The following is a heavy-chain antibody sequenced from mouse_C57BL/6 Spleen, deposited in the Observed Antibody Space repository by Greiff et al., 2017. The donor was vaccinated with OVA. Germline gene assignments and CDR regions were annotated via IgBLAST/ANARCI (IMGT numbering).Heavy chain of an antibody. CDR3: ASPSLYYGSSGGFAY. D-gene: IGHD1-1*01. CDR1: GYAFSSSW. J-gene: IGHJ3*01. Sequence: QVQLKESGPELVKPGASVKISCKASGYAFSSSWMNWVKQRPGKGLEWIGRIYPGDGDTNYNGKFKGKATLTADKSSSTAYMQLSSLTSEDSAVYFCASPSLYYGSSGGFAYWGQGTLVTVSA. V-gene: IGHV1-82*01. CDR2: IYPGDGDT.